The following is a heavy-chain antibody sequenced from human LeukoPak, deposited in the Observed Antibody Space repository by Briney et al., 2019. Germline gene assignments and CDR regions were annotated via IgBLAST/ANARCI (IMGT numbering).Heavy chain of an antibody. CDR2: INSRGSAI. CDR1: GFTFSSYE. D-gene: IGHD4-11*01. J-gene: IGHJ4*02. CDR3: ARAHSKYDY. V-gene: IGHV3-48*03. Sequence: GGSLILSCAASGFTFSSYEMNWVRQAPGKGLEWVSYINSRGSAIYYADSVKGRFTISRDNAQNSLYLQMNSLRAEDTAVYYCARAHSKYDYWGQGTLVTVSS.